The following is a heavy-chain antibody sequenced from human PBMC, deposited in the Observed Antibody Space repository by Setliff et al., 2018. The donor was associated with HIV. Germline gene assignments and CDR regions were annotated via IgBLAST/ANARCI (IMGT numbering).Heavy chain of an antibody. J-gene: IGHJ3*02. V-gene: IGHV3-7*01. CDR1: GFSFGSYW. CDR2: VKQDGSDK. Sequence: GGSLRLSCAASGFSFGSYWMSWVRQAPGKGLEWVANVKQDGSDKYYVDSVKGRFTISRDNAKNTVHLQMNSLRAEDTAVYYCARDYTNYFGAFDMWGQGTVVTVSS. D-gene: IGHD3-16*01. CDR3: ARDYTNYFGAFDM.